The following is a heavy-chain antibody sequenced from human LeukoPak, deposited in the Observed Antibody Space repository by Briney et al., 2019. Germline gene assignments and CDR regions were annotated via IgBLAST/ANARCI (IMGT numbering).Heavy chain of an antibody. Sequence: SETLSLTCTVSGGSISSYYWSWIRQPPGPGLEYNGYIYYSGSTNYNPSLQSRVTISVDTSKNQFSLKLSSVTTADTAVYYCARMYSSSPYYFDYWGQGTLVTVSS. V-gene: IGHV4-59*01. J-gene: IGHJ4*02. CDR1: GGSISSYY. CDR3: ARMYSSSPYYFDY. CDR2: IYYSGST. D-gene: IGHD6-6*01.